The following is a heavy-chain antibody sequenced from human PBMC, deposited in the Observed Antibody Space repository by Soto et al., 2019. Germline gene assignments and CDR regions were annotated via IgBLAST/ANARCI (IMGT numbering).Heavy chain of an antibody. J-gene: IGHJ3*02. D-gene: IGHD1-26*01. CDR1: GHTFTGYY. CDR3: TRSPPYACGPVGGFDI. CDR2: INLNNGDT. Sequence: ASVKVSCKASGHTFTGYYIHWVRQAPGEGLEWVGWINLNNGDTNYAQKFQGRVTMTKDTSVTTAYMELSRLRSDDTAVYYCTRSPPYACGPVGGFDIWGQGTVVTVS. V-gene: IGHV1-2*02.